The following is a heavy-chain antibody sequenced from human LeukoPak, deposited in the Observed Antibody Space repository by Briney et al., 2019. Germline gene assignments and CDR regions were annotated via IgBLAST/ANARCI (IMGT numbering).Heavy chain of an antibody. CDR3: ARGTLYQLSESHYFDY. CDR2: ISAYNGNT. J-gene: IGHJ4*02. CDR1: GYTFTGSGW. D-gene: IGHD2-2*01. V-gene: IGHV1-18*01. Sequence: ASVKVSCKASGYTFTGSGWYLYWLRQAPGQGLEWMGWISAYNGNTNYAQKLQGRVTMTTDTSTSTAYMELRSLRSDDTAVYYCARGTLYQLSESHYFDYWGQGTLVTVSS.